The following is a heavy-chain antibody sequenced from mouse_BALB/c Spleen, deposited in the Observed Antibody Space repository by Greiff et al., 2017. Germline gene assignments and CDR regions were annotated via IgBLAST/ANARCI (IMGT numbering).Heavy chain of an antibody. CDR3: ARGPPFAY. V-gene: IGHV1-80*01. Sequence: VQLQQSGAELVRPGSSVKISCKASGYAFSSYWMNWVKQRPGQGLEWIGQIYPGDGDTNYNGKFKGKATLTADKSSSTAYMQLSSLTSEDSAVYFCARGPPFAYWGQGTLVTVSA. J-gene: IGHJ3*01. CDR2: IYPGDGDT. CDR1: GYAFSSYW.